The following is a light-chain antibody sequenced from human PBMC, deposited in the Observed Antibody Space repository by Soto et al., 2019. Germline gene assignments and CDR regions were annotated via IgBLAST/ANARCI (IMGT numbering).Light chain of an antibody. V-gene: IGLV2-14*03. CDR3: SSYTSSSSYV. CDR1: SSDVGGYDY. CDR2: DVS. J-gene: IGLJ1*01. Sequence: QSALTQPASVSGSPGQTITISCTGTSSDVGGYDYVSWYQQHPGKAPKLIIYDVSDRPSGVSNRFSASKSGNTASLAISGLQAEDEAYYYCSSYTSSSSYVFGTGTKVTVL.